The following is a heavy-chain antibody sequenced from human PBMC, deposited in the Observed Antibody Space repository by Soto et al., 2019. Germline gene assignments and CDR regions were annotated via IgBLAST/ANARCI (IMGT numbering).Heavy chain of an antibody. V-gene: IGHV1-2*02. CDR1: GYTFIDYY. Sequence: QAQLVQSGAEVKKPGASVKVSCKASGYTFIDYYMHWVRQAPGQGLEWMGWINPNSGNTDYAQKFQGRVNMTRDTSIRTAYMELSRLGSDDTAVYFCARELSSRSTKFYFYGIDVWGQGTTVTVSS. CDR2: INPNSGNT. CDR3: ARELSSRSTKFYFYGIDV. J-gene: IGHJ6*02. D-gene: IGHD2-2*01.